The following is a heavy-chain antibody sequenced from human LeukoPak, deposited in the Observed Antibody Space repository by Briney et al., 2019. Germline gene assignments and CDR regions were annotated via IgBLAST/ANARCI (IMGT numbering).Heavy chain of an antibody. J-gene: IGHJ4*02. CDR1: GFTFSSYE. Sequence: GGSLRLSCAASGFTFSSYEMNWVRQAPGKGLEWVSYISSSGSTIYYADPVKGRFTISRDNAKNSLYLQMNSLRAEDTAVYYCARHGLRFDYWGQGTLVTVSS. CDR3: ARHGLRFDY. V-gene: IGHV3-48*03. CDR2: ISSSGSTI. D-gene: IGHD5-12*01.